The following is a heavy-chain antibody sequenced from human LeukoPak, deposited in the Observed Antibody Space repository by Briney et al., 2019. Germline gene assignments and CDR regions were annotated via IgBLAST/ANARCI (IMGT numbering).Heavy chain of an antibody. Sequence: PGGSLRLSCAASGFTFNTYWMTWVRQAPGNGLQWVANIKQDGSERFYVDSVKGRFAISRDNAKNSLYLDMNNLRDEDTAVYYCAREPDNWFDPWGQGTLVTVSS. CDR1: GFTFNTYW. V-gene: IGHV3-7*01. J-gene: IGHJ5*02. CDR3: AREPDNWFDP. CDR2: IKQDGSER.